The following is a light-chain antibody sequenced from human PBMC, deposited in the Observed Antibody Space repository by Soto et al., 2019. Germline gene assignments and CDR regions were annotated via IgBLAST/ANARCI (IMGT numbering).Light chain of an antibody. Sequence: EIVLTQSPGTLSLSPGERATLSCRASQSVTSNYLAWYQQKPGQAPGLLIYDTYNRATGIPPRFSGSGSGTGFTLTISSLEPEDSAVYYCQQRHMWPITFGQGTRLEIK. V-gene: IGKV3-11*01. CDR1: QSVTSNY. CDR2: DTY. CDR3: QQRHMWPIT. J-gene: IGKJ5*01.